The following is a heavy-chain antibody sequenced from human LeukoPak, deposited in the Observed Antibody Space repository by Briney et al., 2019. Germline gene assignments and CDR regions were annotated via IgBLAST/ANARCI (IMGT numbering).Heavy chain of an antibody. D-gene: IGHD2-2*01. CDR3: ARAGYCDGTRCYGWFDP. CDR2: INPNSGGT. V-gene: IGHV1-2*02. Sequence: ASVNVSCKASGYTFTGYYMHWVRQAPGQGLEWMGWINPNSGGTNYAQKFQGRVTMTSDTSISTAYMELSRLRFDDTAVYYCARAGYCDGTRCYGWFDPWGQGTLVTVSS. CDR1: GYTFTGYY. J-gene: IGHJ5*02.